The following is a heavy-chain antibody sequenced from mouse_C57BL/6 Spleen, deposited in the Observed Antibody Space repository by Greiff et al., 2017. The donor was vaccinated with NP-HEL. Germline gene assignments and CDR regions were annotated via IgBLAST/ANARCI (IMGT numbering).Heavy chain of an antibody. V-gene: IGHV1-15*01. CDR3: TRSYGKGAMDY. D-gene: IGHD2-1*01. Sequence: VQLQESGAELVRPGASVTLSCKASGYTFTDYEMHWVKQTPVHGLEWIGAIDPETGGTAYNQKFKGKAILTADKSSSTAYMELRSLTSEDSAVYYCTRSYGKGAMDYWGQGTSVTVSS. J-gene: IGHJ4*01. CDR2: IDPETGGT. CDR1: GYTFTDYE.